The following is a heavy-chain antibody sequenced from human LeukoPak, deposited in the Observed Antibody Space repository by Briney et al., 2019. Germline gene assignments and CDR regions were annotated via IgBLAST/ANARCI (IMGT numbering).Heavy chain of an antibody. D-gene: IGHD3-3*01. CDR1: GYTFTSYG. J-gene: IGHJ4*02. Sequence: GASVKVSCKASGYTFTSYGISWVRQAPGQGLEWMGWISAYNGNTNYAQKLQGRVTMTTDTSTSTAYMELRSLRSDDTAVYYCASGSASKYYDFWSGYYRLDYWGQGTLVTVSS. CDR3: ASGSASKYYDFWSGYYRLDY. CDR2: ISAYNGNT. V-gene: IGHV1-18*01.